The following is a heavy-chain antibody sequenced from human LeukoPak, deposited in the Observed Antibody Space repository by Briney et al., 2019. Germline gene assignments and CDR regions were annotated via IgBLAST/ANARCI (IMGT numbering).Heavy chain of an antibody. Sequence: GGSLRLSCAASGFTFSDYYMSWIRQAPGKGLEWVSVFSSDGTTTYYADSVKGRFTISRDNSKNTLFLQMSSLRAEDTAVYYCAKYQQASSRRFDYWGQGTLVTVSS. J-gene: IGHJ4*02. D-gene: IGHD6-6*01. V-gene: IGHV3-23*01. CDR1: GFTFSDYY. CDR3: AKYQQASSRRFDY. CDR2: FSSDGTTT.